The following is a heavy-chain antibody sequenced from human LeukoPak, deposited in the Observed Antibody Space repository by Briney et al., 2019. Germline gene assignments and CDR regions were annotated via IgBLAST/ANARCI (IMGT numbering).Heavy chain of an antibody. Sequence: GGSLRLSCAASGFTFDDYAMHWVRQAPGKGLEWVSGISWNSGSIGYADSVKGRFTISRDNAKNSLYLQMNSLRAEDTALYYCAKDFFSFLPATAFDYWGQGTLVTVSS. CDR2: ISWNSGSI. CDR3: AKDFFSFLPATAFDY. D-gene: IGHD2-2*01. V-gene: IGHV3-9*01. CDR1: GFTFDDYA. J-gene: IGHJ4*02.